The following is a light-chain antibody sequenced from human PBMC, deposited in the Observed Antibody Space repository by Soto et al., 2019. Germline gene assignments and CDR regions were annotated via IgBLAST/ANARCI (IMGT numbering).Light chain of an antibody. V-gene: IGKV3-15*01. Sequence: EIVMTQSPATLSVSPGERATLSCRASQSVSSNLAWYQQNPGQAPRLLIYGASTRATGIPASFSGSGSGTESPPTISSLQSEDFAVYYCQQYNKWPRTFGQGTKVEIK. CDR2: GAS. J-gene: IGKJ1*01. CDR3: QQYNKWPRT. CDR1: QSVSSN.